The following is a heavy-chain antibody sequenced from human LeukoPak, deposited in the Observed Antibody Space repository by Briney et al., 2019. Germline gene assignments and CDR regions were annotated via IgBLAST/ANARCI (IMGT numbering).Heavy chain of an antibody. J-gene: IGHJ5*02. CDR1: GYTFTSYD. V-gene: IGHV1-8*01. Sequence: ASVKVSCKASGYTFTSYDINWVRQATGQGLEWMGWMNPNSGNTGYAQKFQGRVTMTRDTSISTAYMELSRLRSDDTAVYYCARDGIAVAGTRWFDPWGQGTLVTVSS. CDR2: MNPNSGNT. CDR3: ARDGIAVAGTRWFDP. D-gene: IGHD6-19*01.